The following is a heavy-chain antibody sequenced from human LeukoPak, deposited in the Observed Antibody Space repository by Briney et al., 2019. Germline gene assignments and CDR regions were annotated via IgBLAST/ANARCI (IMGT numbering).Heavy chain of an antibody. V-gene: IGHV1-18*01. CDR3: ARARDFWSGYYSDAFDI. CDR2: ISAYNGNT. Sequence: ASVKVSCKASGYTFTSYGISWVRQAPGQGLEWMGWISAYNGNTNYAQKLQGRVTMTTDTSTSTAYMELRSLRSDDTAVYYCARARDFWSGYYSDAFDIWGQGTMVTVSS. CDR1: GYTFTSYG. J-gene: IGHJ3*02. D-gene: IGHD3-3*01.